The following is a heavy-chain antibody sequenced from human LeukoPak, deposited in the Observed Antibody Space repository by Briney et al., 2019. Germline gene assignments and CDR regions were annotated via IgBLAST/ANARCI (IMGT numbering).Heavy chain of an antibody. Sequence: SETLSLTCAVYGGSFSGYYWSWIRQPPGKGLEWIGEINDSGTTNYNPSLKSRVIISEDTFRNQFSLKLSSVTAADTAVYYCARSGRYQIYWGRGTLVTVSS. CDR2: INDSGTT. J-gene: IGHJ4*02. CDR3: ARSGRYQIY. D-gene: IGHD3-10*01. CDR1: GGSFSGYY. V-gene: IGHV4-34*01.